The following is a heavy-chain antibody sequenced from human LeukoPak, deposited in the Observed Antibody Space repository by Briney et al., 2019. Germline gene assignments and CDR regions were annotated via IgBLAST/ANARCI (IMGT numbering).Heavy chain of an antibody. Sequence: GGSLRLSCAASGFTFSSYAMSWVRQAPGKGLEWVSAISGSGGSTYYADSVKGRFTISRDNSKNTLYLQMNSLRAEDTAVYYCAKVSHYDFWSGYASFDYWGQGTLVTVSS. CDR1: GFTFSSYA. D-gene: IGHD3-3*01. CDR3: AKVSHYDFWSGYASFDY. CDR2: ISGSGGST. V-gene: IGHV3-23*01. J-gene: IGHJ4*02.